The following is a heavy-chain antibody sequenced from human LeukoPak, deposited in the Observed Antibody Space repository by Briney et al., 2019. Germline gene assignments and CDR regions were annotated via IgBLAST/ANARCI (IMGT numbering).Heavy chain of an antibody. CDR1: GYTFTGYY. CDR2: INPNSGGT. V-gene: IGHV1-2*02. D-gene: IGHD1-26*01. J-gene: IGHJ4*02. Sequence: ASVKVSCKASGYTFTGYYLHWVRQAPGQGLEWMGWINPNSGGTHYAQKFQGRVTMTGDTSISTAYMELSRLRSDDTAVYYCARGRVGATALVDYWGQGTLVTVSS. CDR3: ARGRVGATALVDY.